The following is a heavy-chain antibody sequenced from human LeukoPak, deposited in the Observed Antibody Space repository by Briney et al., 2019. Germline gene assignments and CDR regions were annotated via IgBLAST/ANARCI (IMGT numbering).Heavy chain of an antibody. J-gene: IGHJ4*02. CDR3: ARETSSSSVPFDY. V-gene: IGHV1-69*13. D-gene: IGHD6-13*01. Sequence: SVKVSCKASGGTFSSYTITWVRQAPGQGLEWMGGIIPIFGTANYAQKFQGRVTITADESTSTAYMELSSLRSEDTAVYYCARETSSSSVPFDYWGQGTLVTVSS. CDR1: GGTFSSYT. CDR2: IIPIFGTA.